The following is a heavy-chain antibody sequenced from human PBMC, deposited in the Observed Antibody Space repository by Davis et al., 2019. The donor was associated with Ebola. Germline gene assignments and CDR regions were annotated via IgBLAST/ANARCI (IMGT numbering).Heavy chain of an antibody. CDR1: GFTFSTYS. CDR2: ISSDSDYI. D-gene: IGHD3-10*01. J-gene: IGHJ4*02. CDR3: ARERGFMVRGVIIN. Sequence: GESLKISCAASGFTFSTYSMSWVRQAPGKGLEWVSSISSDSDYIYYADSAKGRFTISRDNAKNSLYLQMNSLRAEDTAVYSCARERGFMVRGVIINWGQGTLVTVSS. V-gene: IGHV3-21*01.